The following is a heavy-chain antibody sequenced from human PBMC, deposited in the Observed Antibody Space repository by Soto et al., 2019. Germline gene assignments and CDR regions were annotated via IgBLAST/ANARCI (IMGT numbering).Heavy chain of an antibody. D-gene: IGHD3-10*01. V-gene: IGHV1-18*01. Sequence: GASVEVSWEDSCYMFVTYGSNWVRQALGQGLEWMGWISAYNGNTKYAQNLQGRVTMTTDASTSTAYMEMRSLRSDDTAVYYCARDLDGSGSYYTDYWGPGTLVTVSS. J-gene: IGHJ4*02. CDR2: ISAYNGNT. CDR3: ARDLDGSGSYYTDY. CDR1: CYMFVTYG.